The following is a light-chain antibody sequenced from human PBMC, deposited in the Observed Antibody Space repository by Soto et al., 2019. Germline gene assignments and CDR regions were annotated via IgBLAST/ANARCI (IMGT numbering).Light chain of an antibody. CDR3: QQTYSDIS. J-gene: IGKJ4*01. CDR2: GAS. V-gene: IGKV1-39*01. Sequence: DVRMTQSPSSLSASVGDTITITCRASRTINTYLNWFQQKPGEPPRLLIYGASTLHDGVPSRFSGSGSWADFTLTISGLQPEDVASYHCQQTYSDISFGGGTKV. CDR1: RTINTY.